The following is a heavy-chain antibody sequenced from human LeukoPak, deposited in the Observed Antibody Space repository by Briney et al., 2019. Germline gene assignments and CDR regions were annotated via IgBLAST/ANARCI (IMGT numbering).Heavy chain of an antibody. CDR1: GFTFSSYA. CDR3: AKKTTVTPGPDYFDY. CDR2: ISGSGGST. V-gene: IGHV3-23*01. D-gene: IGHD4-17*01. J-gene: IGHJ4*02. Sequence: GSLRLSCAASGFTFSSYAMSWVRQAPGKGLEWVSAISGSGGSTYYAGSVKGRFTISRDNSKNTLYLQMNSLRAEDTAIYYCAKKTTVTPGPDYFDYWGQGTLVTVSS.